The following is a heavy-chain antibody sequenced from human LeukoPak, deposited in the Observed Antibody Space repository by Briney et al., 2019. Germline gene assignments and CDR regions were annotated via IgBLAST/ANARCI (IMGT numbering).Heavy chain of an antibody. J-gene: IGHJ3*02. Sequence: SVKVSCKASGGTFSSYDISWVRQAPGQGLEWMGGIMPMFGKANYAQKFQGRVTTTADKSTSTAYMDLSSLRSEDTAVYYCAGDVRGAAQFSDAFHIWGQGTMVTVSS. D-gene: IGHD6-13*01. CDR3: AGDVRGAAQFSDAFHI. V-gene: IGHV1-69*06. CDR2: IMPMFGKA. CDR1: GGTFSSYD.